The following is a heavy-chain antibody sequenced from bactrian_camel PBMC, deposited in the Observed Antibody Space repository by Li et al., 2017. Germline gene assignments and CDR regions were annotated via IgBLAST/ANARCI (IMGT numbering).Heavy chain of an antibody. CDR2: INSVGGST. CDR3: AADRTRYRHFGSDCPRDEYYY. CDR1: GFTFSSYV. D-gene: IGHD2*01. Sequence: DVQLVESGGGLVEPGGSLRLSCAASGFTFSSYVMNWVRQAPGKGLEWVSVINSVGGSTYYADSVKGRFTISQDNAKNTVYLDLDNLKPEDTAVYYCAADRTRYRHFGSDCPRDEYYYWGQGTQVTVS. V-gene: IGHV3S40*01. J-gene: IGHJ4*01.